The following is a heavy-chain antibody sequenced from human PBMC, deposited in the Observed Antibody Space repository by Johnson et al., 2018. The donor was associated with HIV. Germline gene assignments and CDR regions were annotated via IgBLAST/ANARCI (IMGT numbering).Heavy chain of an antibody. CDR3: ARAEIYEVRVGDFAFDI. V-gene: IGHV3-43D*03. CDR2: IRWDGAIT. CDR1: GFTFDDYA. Sequence: EVHLVESGGVVVQPGGSLRLSCAASGFTFDDYAMHWVRQAPGNGLEWVSLIRWDGAITHYADSVKGRFTISRDNSRNSLYLQMKSLRPEDTALYYCARAEIYEVRVGDFAFDIWGRGTMVTVSS. D-gene: IGHD3-10*01. J-gene: IGHJ3*02.